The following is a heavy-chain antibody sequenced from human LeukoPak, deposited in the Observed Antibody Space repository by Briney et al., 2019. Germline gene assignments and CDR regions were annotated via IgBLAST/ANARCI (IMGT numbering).Heavy chain of an antibody. J-gene: IGHJ4*02. D-gene: IGHD1-26*01. CDR1: GDTFTSYG. V-gene: IGHV1-18*01. Sequence: GASVKVSCKASGDTFTSYGISWVRHSPGPGREWMGWISAYNGNTNYAQKLQGRVTMTTDTSTSTAYMELRSLRSDDTAVYYCARDLSGSYLDYWGQGTLVTVSS. CDR2: ISAYNGNT. CDR3: ARDLSGSYLDY.